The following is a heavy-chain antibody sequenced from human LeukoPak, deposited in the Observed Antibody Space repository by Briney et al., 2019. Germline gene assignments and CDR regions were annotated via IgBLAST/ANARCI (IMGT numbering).Heavy chain of an antibody. V-gene: IGHV3-7*01. Sequence: GGSLRLSCAASGFTFSSLWMSWVRQAPGRGPEWVANINQDGGTTYYVASVKGRFTISRDNAKNSLSLQMSSLRAEDTAVYYCTKDRQGPNQYHMDVWGKETTVTVSS. CDR3: TKDRQGPNQYHMDV. J-gene: IGHJ6*03. CDR1: GFTFSSLW. CDR2: INQDGGTT.